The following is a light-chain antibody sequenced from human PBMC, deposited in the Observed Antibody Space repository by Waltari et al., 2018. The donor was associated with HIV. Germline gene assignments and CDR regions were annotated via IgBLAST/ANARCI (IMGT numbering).Light chain of an antibody. J-gene: IGKJ1*01. CDR2: ASS. Sequence: DIPMTQSPFFVSASVGARVPITCLASQAISIWLTWYHQRPGAAPKLLIYASSTLQSGVPTRFSGGRSGANFTLTISSLQPEDFATYFCQQADGLPWTFGQGTKVEMK. CDR1: QAISIW. CDR3: QQADGLPWT. V-gene: IGKV1-12*01.